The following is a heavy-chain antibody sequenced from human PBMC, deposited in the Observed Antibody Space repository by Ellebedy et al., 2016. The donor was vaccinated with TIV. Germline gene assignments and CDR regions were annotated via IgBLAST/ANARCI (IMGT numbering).Heavy chain of an antibody. D-gene: IGHD3-10*01. CDR2: IYYSGRT. J-gene: IGHJ4*02. CDR1: GGSVSSGSYY. CDR3: ARESGLGLIGDFDC. V-gene: IGHV4-61*01. Sequence: SETLSLTXTVSGGSVSSGSYYWSWIRQPPGKGLEWLGYIYYSGRTNYNPSLKSRVTISVDTSKNQFSLKLSSVTAADTAVYYCARESGLGLIGDFDCWGQGTLVTISS.